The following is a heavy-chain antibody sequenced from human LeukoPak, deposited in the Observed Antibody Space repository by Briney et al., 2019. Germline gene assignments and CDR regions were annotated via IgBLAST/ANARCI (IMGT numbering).Heavy chain of an antibody. D-gene: IGHD3-3*01. Sequence: PGESLKISCKGSGYSFTSYWIGWVRQMPGKGLEWMGIIYPGDSDTRYSPSFRGQVTISADKSISTAYLQWSSLKASDTAMYYCATLGDFWSGLYYFDYWGQGTLVTVSS. CDR2: IYPGDSDT. J-gene: IGHJ4*02. CDR3: ATLGDFWSGLYYFDY. CDR1: GYSFTSYW. V-gene: IGHV5-51*01.